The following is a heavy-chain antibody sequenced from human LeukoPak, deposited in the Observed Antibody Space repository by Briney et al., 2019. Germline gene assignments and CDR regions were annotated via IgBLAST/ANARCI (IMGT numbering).Heavy chain of an antibody. J-gene: IGHJ3*02. CDR3: ARDMDYDSSGYFPGAFDI. D-gene: IGHD3-22*01. Sequence: ASVKVSCKASGYTFTSHYMHWVRQAPGQGLEWMGIINPSGGSTSYAQSFQGRVTMTRDMSTSTVYMELSSLRSEDTAVYYCARDMDYDSSGYFPGAFDIWGQGTMVTVSS. CDR2: INPSGGST. CDR1: GYTFTSHY. V-gene: IGHV1-46*01.